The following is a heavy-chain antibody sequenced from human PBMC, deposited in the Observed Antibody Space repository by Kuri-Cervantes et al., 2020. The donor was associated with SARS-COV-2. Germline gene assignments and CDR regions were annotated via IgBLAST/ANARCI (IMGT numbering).Heavy chain of an antibody. V-gene: IGHV1-2*04. Sequence: SVKVSCLASGYTFTGYYMHWVRQAPAQGLEWMGWINPNSGGTNYAQQFQGWVTMTRDMSISTAYMELGRLSADDTAVYYCAREGGGTIQYYYYGMDVWGQGTTVTVSS. CDR1: GYTFTGYY. CDR3: AREGGGTIQYYYYGMDV. D-gene: IGHD3-3*01. CDR2: INPNSGGT. J-gene: IGHJ6*02.